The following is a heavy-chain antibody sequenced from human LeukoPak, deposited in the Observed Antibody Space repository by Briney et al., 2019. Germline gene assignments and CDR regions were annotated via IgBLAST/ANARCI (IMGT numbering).Heavy chain of an antibody. J-gene: IGHJ4*02. CDR3: ARDHGGDTYYDFWSGYYDFDY. V-gene: IGHV1-2*02. D-gene: IGHD3-3*01. CDR2: INPNGGAA. CDR1: GYTFTDHS. Sequence: ASVKVSCKTSGYTFTDHSMHWVRQGQAPGQGLERVGWINPNGGAANYAQKFQGRVAFTWDTSISTAYMELSRLRSDDTAVYYCARDHGGDTYYDFWSGYYDFDYWGQGTLVTVSS.